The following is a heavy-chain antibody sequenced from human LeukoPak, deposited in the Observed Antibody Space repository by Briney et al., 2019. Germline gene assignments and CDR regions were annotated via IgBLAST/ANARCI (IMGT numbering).Heavy chain of an antibody. CDR1: GYTFTGYY. J-gene: IGHJ5*02. D-gene: IGHD2-2*02. CDR2: INPNSGGT. CDR3: ARSPLGYCSSTSCYTRYWFDP. V-gene: IGHV1-2*02. Sequence: GASVKVSCKASGYTFTGYYMHWVRQAPGQGLEWMGWINPNSGGTNYAQKFQGRVTMTRDTSISTAYMELSRLRSDDTAVYYCARSPLGYCSSTSCYTRYWFDPWGQGTLVTVSS.